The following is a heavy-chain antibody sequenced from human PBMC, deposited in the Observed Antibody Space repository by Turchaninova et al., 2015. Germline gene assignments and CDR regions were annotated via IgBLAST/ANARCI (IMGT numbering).Heavy chain of an antibody. CDR3: AREHYYDSM. Sequence: QVQLQQWGAGLLKPSETLSPTCAVSGGSFSGYYWSWIRQPPGKGLEWIGEINHSGSTNYNPSLKSRVTISVDTSKNQFSLKLSSVTAADTAVYYWAREHYYDSMWGQGTLVTVSS. J-gene: IGHJ4*02. D-gene: IGHD3-22*01. CDR2: INHSGST. V-gene: IGHV4-34*01. CDR1: GGSFSGYY.